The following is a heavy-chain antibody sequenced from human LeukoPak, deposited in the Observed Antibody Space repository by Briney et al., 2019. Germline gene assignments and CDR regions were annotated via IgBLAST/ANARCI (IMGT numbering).Heavy chain of an antibody. CDR1: GFTVSSNY. D-gene: IGHD3-22*01. J-gene: IGHJ4*02. CDR3: ARDSFDSSGSYSDY. Sequence: PGGSLRLSCAASGFTVSSNYMSWVRQAPGKGLEWVSVICGGGSTYYADSVKGRFIISREHEKSSLYLQMNTMRAEDTAVYYCARDSFDSSGSYSDYWGQGTLVTVSS. V-gene: IGHV3-53*01. CDR2: ICGGGST.